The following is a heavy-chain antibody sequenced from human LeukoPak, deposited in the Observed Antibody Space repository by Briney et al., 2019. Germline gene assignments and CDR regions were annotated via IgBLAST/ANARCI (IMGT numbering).Heavy chain of an antibody. D-gene: IGHD3-22*01. Sequence: SETLSLTCTVSGGSISSSSYYWGWIRQPPGKGLEWLGSIYYSGSTYYNPSLKSRVTISVDTSKNQFSLKLSSVTAADTAVYYCASEEKYYYDSSGYYYSWDYWGQGTLVTVSS. CDR2: IYYSGST. CDR1: GGSISSSSYY. V-gene: IGHV4-39*01. J-gene: IGHJ4*02. CDR3: ASEEKYYYDSSGYYYSWDY.